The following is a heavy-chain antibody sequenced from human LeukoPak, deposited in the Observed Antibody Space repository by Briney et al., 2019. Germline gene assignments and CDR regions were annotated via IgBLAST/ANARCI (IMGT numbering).Heavy chain of an antibody. J-gene: IGHJ3*02. CDR3: ARPPNHCSGGSCYEDAFDI. CDR2: TNPNSGGT. V-gene: IGHV1-2*02. Sequence: GASVKVSCKASGYTFTGYYMHWVRQAPGQGLEWMGWTNPNSGGTNYAQKFQGRVTMTRDTSISTAYMELSRLRSDDTAVYYCARPPNHCSGGSCYEDAFDIWGQGTMVTVSS. D-gene: IGHD2-15*01. CDR1: GYTFTGYY.